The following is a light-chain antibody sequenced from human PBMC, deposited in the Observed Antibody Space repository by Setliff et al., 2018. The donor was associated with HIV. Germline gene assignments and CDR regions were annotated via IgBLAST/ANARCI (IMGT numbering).Light chain of an antibody. CDR2: EVS. CDR3: SSYASTSYASSSSYV. V-gene: IGLV2-18*02. J-gene: IGLJ1*01. CDR1: SSDVGSYNR. Sequence: ALAQPPSVSGSPGQSVTISCTGTSSDVGSYNRVAWYQQTPGAAPKLMIYEVSNRPSGVPDRFSGSKSGNTASLTISGLLAEDEADYYCSSYASTSYASSSSYVFGTGTKVTVL.